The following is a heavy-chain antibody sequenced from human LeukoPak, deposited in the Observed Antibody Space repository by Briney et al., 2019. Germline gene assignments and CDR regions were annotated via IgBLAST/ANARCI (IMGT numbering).Heavy chain of an antibody. J-gene: IGHJ4*02. CDR1: GYTFTGYY. CDR2: INLNSGGR. Sequence: ASVKVSFKASGYTFTGYYIHRVRQAPGQGLEWVGGINLNSGGRSYSQKVHGRVTMTRDTSISTAYTELSRLRSDDTAVYYCARSSAGYSSSWYVGWGQGTLVTVSS. CDR3: ARSSAGYSSSWYVG. D-gene: IGHD6-13*01. V-gene: IGHV1-2*02.